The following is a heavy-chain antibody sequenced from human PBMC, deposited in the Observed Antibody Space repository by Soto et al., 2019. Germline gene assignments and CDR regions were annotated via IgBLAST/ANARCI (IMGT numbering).Heavy chain of an antibody. CDR3: ATSYLDSGSYGVGHDH. D-gene: IGHD3-10*01. J-gene: IGHJ4*02. Sequence: EVQLLESGGDLVQPGGSLRLSCAASGFTFSTYAMSWVRQTAGKGLEWVSAISGSGGTTYYADSVKGRVTVSRDNSKNTVYLQMNSLRVENTAVYYCATSYLDSGSYGVGHDHWGQGTLVTVTS. CDR1: GFTFSTYA. V-gene: IGHV3-23*01. CDR2: ISGSGGTT.